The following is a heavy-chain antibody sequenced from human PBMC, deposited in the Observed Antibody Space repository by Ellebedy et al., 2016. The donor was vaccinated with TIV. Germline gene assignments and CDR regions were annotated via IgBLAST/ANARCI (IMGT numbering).Heavy chain of an antibody. Sequence: AASVKVSCKASGGTFSNYVISWVRQAPGQGLEWLGGIIPVFGIPIYAQDFKGRLTITADKSTSTAFMDLGSLRSDDTAMYYCARSQGTDQLLWRVASWGQGTRVTVSS. D-gene: IGHD2-2*01. CDR3: ARSQGTDQLLWRVAS. J-gene: IGHJ5*01. CDR2: IIPVFGIP. V-gene: IGHV1-69*10. CDR1: GGTFSNYV.